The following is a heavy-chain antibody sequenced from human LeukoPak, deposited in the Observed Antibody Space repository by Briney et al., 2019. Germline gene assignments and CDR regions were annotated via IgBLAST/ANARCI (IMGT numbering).Heavy chain of an antibody. D-gene: IGHD1-26*01. CDR2: MYYSGST. V-gene: IGHV4-39*01. CDR1: GGSISSSSYY. J-gene: IGHJ3*02. Sequence: SETLSLTCTVSGGSISSSSYYWGWIRQPPGKGLEWIGTMYYSGSTYYNPSLKSRVTISIDTSKNQFSLELSSVTATDTAIYCCARQGGGGRAFDIWGQGTMVTVSS. CDR3: ARQGGGGRAFDI.